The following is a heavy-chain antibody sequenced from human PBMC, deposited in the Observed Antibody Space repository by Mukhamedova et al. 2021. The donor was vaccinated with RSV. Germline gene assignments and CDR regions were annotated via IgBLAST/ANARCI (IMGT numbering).Heavy chain of an antibody. D-gene: IGHD1-26*01. CDR3: AKGNSGSYYRAAFDV. V-gene: IGHV3-23*01. J-gene: IGHJ3*01. Sequence: VRQAPGKGLEWVSIMRESGGTKYYADSVKGRFTISRDNSNNTLYLQMNSLRAEDTAIYYCAKGNSGSYYRAAFDVWGQGTMVTV. CDR2: MRESGGTK.